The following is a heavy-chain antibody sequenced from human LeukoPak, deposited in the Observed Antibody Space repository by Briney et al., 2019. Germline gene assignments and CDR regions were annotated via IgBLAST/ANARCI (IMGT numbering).Heavy chain of an antibody. J-gene: IGHJ4*02. CDR1: GYTFTSYG. D-gene: IGHD5-24*01. V-gene: IGHV1-18*01. Sequence: ASVKVSCKASGYTFTSYGISWVRQAPGQGLEWMGWISAYNGNTNYAQKLQGRVTMTTDTSTSTAYMELRSLRSDDTAVYYCARETRGWLQPGYFDYWGQGTLVTVSS. CDR3: ARETRGWLQPGYFDY. CDR2: ISAYNGNT.